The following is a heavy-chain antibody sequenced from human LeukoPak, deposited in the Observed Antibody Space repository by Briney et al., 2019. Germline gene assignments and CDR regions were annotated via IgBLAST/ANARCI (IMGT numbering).Heavy chain of an antibody. J-gene: IGHJ3*02. CDR2: TYYRSKWYN. V-gene: IGHV6-1*01. D-gene: IGHD2-2*01. CDR3: ARERRYCSSTSCYGAFDI. Sequence: SQTLSLTCDISGDSVSSNSAAWNWIRQSPSRGLEWLGRTYYRSKWYNDYAVSVKSRITINPDTSTNRFSLQLNSVTPEDTAVYYCARERRYCSSTSCYGAFDIWGQGTMVTVSS. CDR1: GDSVSSNSAA.